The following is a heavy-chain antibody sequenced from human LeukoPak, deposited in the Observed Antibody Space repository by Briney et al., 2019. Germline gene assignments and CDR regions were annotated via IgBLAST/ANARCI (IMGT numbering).Heavy chain of an antibody. CDR3: ARGRGPYYCVMDV. CDR1: GYTFTGYY. V-gene: IGHV1-2*02. Sequence: ASVKVSCKASGYTFTGYYIHWVPHAPGQGLEWMGWINPNSGGTKYAQKFQGKVTMTRDTSISTAYMELRRLTADGRAVYYCARGRGPYYCVMDVWGEGTTVSVSS. J-gene: IGHJ6*04. CDR2: INPNSGGT. D-gene: IGHD3-10*01.